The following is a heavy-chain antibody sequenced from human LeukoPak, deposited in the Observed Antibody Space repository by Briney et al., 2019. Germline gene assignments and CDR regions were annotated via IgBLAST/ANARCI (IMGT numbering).Heavy chain of an antibody. D-gene: IGHD5-18*01. Sequence: GGSLRLFCAASGFTFSSYGMHWVRQAPGKGLEWVAFIRYDGSNKYYADSVKGRFTISRDNSKNTLYLQMNSLRAEDTAVYYCAKVSNTAMVRSYWGQGTLVTVSS. CDR3: AKVSNTAMVRSY. CDR1: GFTFSSYG. V-gene: IGHV3-30*02. J-gene: IGHJ4*02. CDR2: IRYDGSNK.